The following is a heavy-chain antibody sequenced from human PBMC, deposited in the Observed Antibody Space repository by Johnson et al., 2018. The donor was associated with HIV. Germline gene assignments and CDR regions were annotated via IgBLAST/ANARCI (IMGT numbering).Heavy chain of an antibody. Sequence: QVQLVESGGGVVQPGRSLRLSCAASGFTFRNYAMHWVRQAPGKGLEWVAVISYDGSNKYYADSVKGRFTISRDNAKNSLYLQMNSLRAEDTAVYYCARSGNRQWLVRGAFDIWGQGTMVTVSS. J-gene: IGHJ3*02. V-gene: IGHV3-30*03. D-gene: IGHD6-19*01. CDR2: ISYDGSNK. CDR3: ARSGNRQWLVRGAFDI. CDR1: GFTFRNYA.